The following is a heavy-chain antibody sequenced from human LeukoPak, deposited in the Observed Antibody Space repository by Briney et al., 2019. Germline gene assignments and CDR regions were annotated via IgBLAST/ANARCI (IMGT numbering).Heavy chain of an antibody. CDR3: ARDRDLYSGYDSSPYYFDY. V-gene: IGHV1-69*01. J-gene: IGHJ4*02. CDR2: IIPIFGTA. Sequence: SAKVSCKASGGTFSSYAISWVRQAPGQGLEWMGGIIPIFGTANYAQKFQGRVTITADESTSTAYMELSSLRSEDTAVYYCARDRDLYSGYDSSPYYFDYWGQGTLVTVSS. D-gene: IGHD5-12*01. CDR1: GGTFSSYA.